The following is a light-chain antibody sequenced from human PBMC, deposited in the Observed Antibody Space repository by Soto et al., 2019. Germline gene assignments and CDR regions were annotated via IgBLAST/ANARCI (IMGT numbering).Light chain of an antibody. Sequence: QSALTQPPSASGSPGQSVTISCTGTSSDVGTHGYVSWYQQHAGKAPKLMIYDVTKRPSGVPDRFYGSKSANTASLTVSGLQAEDEADYYCMCYAGGNNWVFGGGTKLTVL. J-gene: IGLJ3*02. CDR1: SSDVGTHGY. CDR3: MCYAGGNNWV. CDR2: DVT. V-gene: IGLV2-8*01.